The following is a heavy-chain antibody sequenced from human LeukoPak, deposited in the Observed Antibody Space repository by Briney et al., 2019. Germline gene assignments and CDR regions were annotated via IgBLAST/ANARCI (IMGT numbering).Heavy chain of an antibody. CDR3: ARGRLKLRFFDY. J-gene: IGHJ4*02. CDR1: GGSFSGYY. Sequence: SETLSLTCAVYGGSFSGYYWSWIRQPPGKGLEWIGEINHSGSTNYNPFLKSRVTISVDTSKNQFSLKLSSVTAADTAVYYCARGRLKLRFFDYWGQGTLVTVSS. D-gene: IGHD5-18*01. V-gene: IGHV4-34*01. CDR2: INHSGST.